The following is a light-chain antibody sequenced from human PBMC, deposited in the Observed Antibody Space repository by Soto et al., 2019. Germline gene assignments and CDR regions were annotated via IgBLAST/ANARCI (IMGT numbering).Light chain of an antibody. Sequence: QPVLTQPPSASGTPGQRVVISCSGSSSNIGNYLVNWYQQLPGTAPKLLIYSSNQRPSGVPDRFSGSKSGTSASLAISGLQSEDEADYFCAAWDGSLNEYVFATGTKLTVL. V-gene: IGLV1-44*01. CDR2: SSN. CDR1: SSNIGNYL. J-gene: IGLJ1*01. CDR3: AAWDGSLNEYV.